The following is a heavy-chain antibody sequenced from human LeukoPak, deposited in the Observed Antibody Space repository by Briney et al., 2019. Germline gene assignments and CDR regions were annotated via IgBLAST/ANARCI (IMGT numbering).Heavy chain of an antibody. D-gene: IGHD2-21*01. CDR2: ISWNSGSI. J-gene: IGHJ6*02. CDR1: GFTFDDYA. Sequence: GGSLRLPCAASGFTFDDYAMHWVRQAPGKGLEWVSGISWNSGSIGYADSVKGRFTISRDNAKNSLYLQMNSLRAEDTALYYCARLYYGMDVWGQGTTVTVSS. CDR3: ARLYYGMDV. V-gene: IGHV3-9*01.